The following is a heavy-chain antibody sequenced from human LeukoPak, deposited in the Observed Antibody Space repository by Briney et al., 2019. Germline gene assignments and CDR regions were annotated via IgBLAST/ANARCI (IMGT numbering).Heavy chain of an antibody. CDR3: AKDLGYCSSTSCADYYYMDV. CDR2: ISYDGSNK. V-gene: IGHV3-30-3*01. J-gene: IGHJ6*03. CDR1: GFTFSSYA. Sequence: GRSLRLSCAASGFTFSSYAMHWVRQAPGKGLEWVAVISYDGSNKYYADSVKGRFTISRDNSKNTLYLQMNSLRAEDTAVYYCAKDLGYCSSTSCADYYYMDVWGKGTTVTVSS. D-gene: IGHD2-2*01.